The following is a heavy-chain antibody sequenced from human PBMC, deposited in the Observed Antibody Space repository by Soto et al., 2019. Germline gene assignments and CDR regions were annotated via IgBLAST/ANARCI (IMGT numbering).Heavy chain of an antibody. J-gene: IGHJ5*02. CDR2: IYYSGRT. D-gene: IGHD3-10*01. CDR1: VGSISSYY. V-gene: IGHV4-59*01. Sequence: QVQLQESGPGLVKPSETLSITCTVSVGSISSYYWSWIRQPPGKGLEWIGYIYYSGRTNYNPSLKSRVTISVDTSKNQFSLSLSSVTAADTAVYYRARDNDTYGSRSYFLFDPWGQGTLVTVSS. CDR3: ARDNDTYGSRSYFLFDP.